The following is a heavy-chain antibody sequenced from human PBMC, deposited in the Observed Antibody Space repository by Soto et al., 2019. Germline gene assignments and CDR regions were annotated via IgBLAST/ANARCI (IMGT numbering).Heavy chain of an antibody. CDR1: GYTFTSYG. CDR2: ISAYNGNT. J-gene: IGHJ4*02. CDR3: ARDLVVVPAAVQFDY. Sequence: QVQLVQSGAEVKKPGASVKVSCKASGYTFTSYGISWVRQAPGQGLEWMGWISAYNGNTNYAKKLQGRVTMTTDTSTSTAYMELRSLRSDDTAVYYCARDLVVVPAAVQFDYWGQGTLVTVSS. V-gene: IGHV1-18*01. D-gene: IGHD2-2*01.